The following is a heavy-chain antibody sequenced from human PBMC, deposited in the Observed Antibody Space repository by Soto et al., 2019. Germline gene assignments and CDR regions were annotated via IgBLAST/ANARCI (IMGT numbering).Heavy chain of an antibody. Sequence: EVQLLESGGGLVQPGGSLRLSCAASGFTFSSYWMHWVRQAPGKGLVWVSRINTDGSTTSYADSVKGRFTISRDNAKSTLYLQMNSLRAEDTAVYYCARVNVGAYHFDSWGQGTLVTVSS. V-gene: IGHV3-74*01. J-gene: IGHJ4*02. CDR1: GFTFSSYW. CDR2: INTDGSTT. CDR3: ARVNVGAYHFDS. D-gene: IGHD1-26*01.